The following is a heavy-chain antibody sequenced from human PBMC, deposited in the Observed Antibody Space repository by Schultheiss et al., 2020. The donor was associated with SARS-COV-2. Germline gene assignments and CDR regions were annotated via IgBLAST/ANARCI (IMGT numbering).Heavy chain of an antibody. Sequence: GGSLRLSCAASGFIFSSNGMHWVRQAPGKGLEFVASIRSSGRDIYYADSMQGRFTVSRDNANNSLYLQMNSLRAEDTAVYYCARGGYCSGGSCFNFDYWGQGTLVTVSS. D-gene: IGHD2-15*01. CDR3: ARGGYCSGGSCFNFDY. J-gene: IGHJ4*02. V-gene: IGHV3-21*01. CDR2: IRSSGRDI. CDR1: GFIFSSNG.